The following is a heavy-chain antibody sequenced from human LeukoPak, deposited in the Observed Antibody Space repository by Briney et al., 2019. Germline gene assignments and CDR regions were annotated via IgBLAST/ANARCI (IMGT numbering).Heavy chain of an antibody. J-gene: IGHJ4*02. Sequence: GGFLRLSCAASGFTSSNYELNWVRQAPGKGLEWVAYISSSGGVIYYADSVKGRFTISRDNAKNSLSLQMNSLSAEDTAVYYCARDPGAYGDYYDYWGQGTLVTVSS. D-gene: IGHD4-17*01. CDR1: GFTSSNYE. CDR2: ISSSGGVI. CDR3: ARDPGAYGDYYDY. V-gene: IGHV3-48*03.